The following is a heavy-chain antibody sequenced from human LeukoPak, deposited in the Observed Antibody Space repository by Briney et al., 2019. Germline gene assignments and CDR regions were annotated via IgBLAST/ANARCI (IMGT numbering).Heavy chain of an antibody. CDR2: INHSGST. D-gene: IGHD6-19*01. CDR3: ARGVPYSSGWYYYYYYMDV. Sequence: SETLSPTCAVYGGSFSGYYWSWIRQPPGKGLEWIGEINHSGSTNYNPSLKSRVTISVDTSKNQFSLKLSSVTAADTAVYYCARGVPYSSGWYYYYYYMDVWGKGTTVTVSS. CDR1: GGSFSGYY. J-gene: IGHJ6*03. V-gene: IGHV4-34*01.